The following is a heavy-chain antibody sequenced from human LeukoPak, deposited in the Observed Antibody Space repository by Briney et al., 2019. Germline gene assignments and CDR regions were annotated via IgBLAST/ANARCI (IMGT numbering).Heavy chain of an antibody. CDR3: ARGTATYRWQQLPFDY. CDR1: GGSISSSSYY. Sequence: SSETLSLTCTVSGGSISSSSYYWGWIRQPPGKGLEWIGSIYYSGSTYYNPSLKSRVTISVDTSKNQFSLKLSSVTAADTAVYYCARGTATYRWQQLPFDYWGQGTLVTVSS. D-gene: IGHD6-13*01. V-gene: IGHV4-39*07. CDR2: IYYSGST. J-gene: IGHJ4*02.